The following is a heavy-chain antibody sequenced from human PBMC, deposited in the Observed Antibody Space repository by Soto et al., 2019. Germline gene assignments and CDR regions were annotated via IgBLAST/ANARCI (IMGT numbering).Heavy chain of an antibody. V-gene: IGHV4-31*03. J-gene: IGHJ4*02. CDR2: IYYSGST. D-gene: IGHD4-4*01. CDR3: ATTRGVVTTFDY. Sequence: SETLSLTCTVSGGSISSGGYYWSWIRQRPGKGLEWIGYIYYSGSTYYNPSLKSRVTISVDTSKNQFSLKLSSVTAADTAVYYCATTRGVVTTFDYWGQGTLVTVSS. CDR1: GGSISSGGYY.